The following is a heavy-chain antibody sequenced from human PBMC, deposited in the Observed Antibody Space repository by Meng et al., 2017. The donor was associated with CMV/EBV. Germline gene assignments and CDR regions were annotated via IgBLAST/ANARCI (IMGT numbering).Heavy chain of an antibody. CDR3: AHRRLGYCSSTSCAGGAFDI. Sequence: SGPTLVKPTQTFTLTCTFSGFSLSTSGVGVGWIRQPPGKALEWLALIYWNDDKRYSPSLKSRLTITKDTYKNQVVLTMTNMDPVDTATYYCAHRRLGYCSSTSCAGGAFDIWGQGTMVTVSS. CDR2: IYWNDDK. J-gene: IGHJ3*02. CDR1: GFSLSTSGVG. V-gene: IGHV2-5*01. D-gene: IGHD2-2*01.